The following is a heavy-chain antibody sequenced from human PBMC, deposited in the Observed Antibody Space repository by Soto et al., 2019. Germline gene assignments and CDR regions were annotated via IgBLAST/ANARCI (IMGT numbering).Heavy chain of an antibody. CDR2: IIPIFGTA. Sequence: QVQLVQSGAEVKKPGSSVKVSCKASGGTFSSYAISWVRQAPGQGLEWMGGIIPIFGTANYAQKFQGRVKITADESTSTAYRELSSLRSEDTAVYYCASNNYGGNWNYGMDVWGQGTTVTVSS. CDR3: ASNNYGGNWNYGMDV. CDR1: GGTFSSYA. V-gene: IGHV1-69*01. J-gene: IGHJ6*02. D-gene: IGHD4-17*01.